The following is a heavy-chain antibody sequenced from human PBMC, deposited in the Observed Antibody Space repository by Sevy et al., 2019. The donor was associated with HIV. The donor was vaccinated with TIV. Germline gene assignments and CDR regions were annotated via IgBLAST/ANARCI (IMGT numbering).Heavy chain of an antibody. V-gene: IGHV1-18*01. CDR1: GYTFTSYG. CDR3: ARGGSCSGGSCLNWFDP. D-gene: IGHD2-15*01. CDR2: ISAYNGNT. Sequence: ASVKVSCKASGYTFTSYGISWVRQAPGQGLEWMGWISAYNGNTNYAQKLQGTVTMTTDTSTSTAYMELRSLRSDDTAVYYCARGGSCSGGSCLNWFDPWGQGTLVTVSS. J-gene: IGHJ5*02.